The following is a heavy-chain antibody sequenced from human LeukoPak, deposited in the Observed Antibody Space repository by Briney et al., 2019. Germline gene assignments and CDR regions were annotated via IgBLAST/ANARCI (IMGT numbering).Heavy chain of an antibody. D-gene: IGHD3-10*01. CDR1: GFTFSSYS. V-gene: IGHV3-21*01. J-gene: IGHJ6*02. CDR2: ISSSSSYI. Sequence: PGGSLRLSCAASGFTFSSYSMNWVRQAPGKGLEWVSSISSSSSYIYYADSVKGRFTISRDNAKNSLYLQMNSLRAEDTAVYYCARESSNYYGSGAYYYGMDVWGQGTTVTVSS. CDR3: ARESSNYYGSGAYYYGMDV.